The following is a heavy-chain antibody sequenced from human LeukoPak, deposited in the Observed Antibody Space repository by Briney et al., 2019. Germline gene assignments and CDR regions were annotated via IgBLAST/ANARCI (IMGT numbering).Heavy chain of an antibody. CDR3: ARGRYAHGDY. CDR2: INHSGST. D-gene: IGHD5-12*01. CDR1: GESFSGYY. Sequence: SETLSLTCAVYGESFSGYYWSWIRQPPGKGLEWIGEINHSGSTNYNPSLKSRVTISVDTSKNQFSLKLSSVTAADTAVYYCARGRYAHGDYWGQGTLVIVSS. V-gene: IGHV4-34*01. J-gene: IGHJ4*02.